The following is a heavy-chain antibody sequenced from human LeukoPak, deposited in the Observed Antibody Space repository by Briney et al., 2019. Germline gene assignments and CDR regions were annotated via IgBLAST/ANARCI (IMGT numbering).Heavy chain of an antibody. CDR3: ARLTYGEKFEY. V-gene: IGHV3-53*01. D-gene: IGHD4-17*01. CDR1: GFTVSGNY. Sequence: PGGSLRLSCAASGFTVSGNYMSWVRQAPGKGLEWVSAISSDGNTYYADFVKGRFTISRDNSKNTLYLQMNSLRAEDTAVYYCARLTYGEKFEYWGQGTLVTVSS. J-gene: IGHJ4*02. CDR2: ISSDGNT.